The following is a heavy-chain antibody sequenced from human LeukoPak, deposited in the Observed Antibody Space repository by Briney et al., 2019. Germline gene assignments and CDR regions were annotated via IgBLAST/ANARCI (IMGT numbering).Heavy chain of an antibody. Sequence: PGGSLTLSCAASGFTFSTYAMSWVRQAPGKGLEGVSAVSSSGTSTYYADSVKGRFTISRDNSKNTLYLQMNSLRAEDTAVYYCAKAGDQNYYYYMDVWGKGTTVTVSS. CDR1: GFTFSTYA. D-gene: IGHD4-17*01. J-gene: IGHJ6*03. CDR3: AKAGDQNYYYYMDV. CDR2: VSSSGTST. V-gene: IGHV3-23*01.